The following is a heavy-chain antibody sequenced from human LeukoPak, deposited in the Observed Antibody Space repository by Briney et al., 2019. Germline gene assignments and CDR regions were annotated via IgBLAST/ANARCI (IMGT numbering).Heavy chain of an antibody. V-gene: IGHV3-23*01. D-gene: IGHD3-16*01. Sequence: GGSLRLSCAASGFTFSNYAMSGVRQAPGKGLEWVSGMSGSGGSTYYADSVRGRFTISRDNSKNTLYLQMNTLRAEDTAVYYCAKDREYSYVYDAFDIWGQGTLVTVSS. CDR3: AKDREYSYVYDAFDI. CDR2: MSGSGGST. CDR1: GFTFSNYA. J-gene: IGHJ3*02.